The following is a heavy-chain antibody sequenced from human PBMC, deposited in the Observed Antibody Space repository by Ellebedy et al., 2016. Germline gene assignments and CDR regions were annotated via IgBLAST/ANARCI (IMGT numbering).Heavy chain of an antibody. D-gene: IGHD2-15*01. CDR3: ARQAGVAANSGEFDY. Sequence: GESLKISXVASGFTFRNFFMSWVRQAPGGGLEWVSTISAGGDITFSADSVKGRFTISRDNSRDTVHLQMNNLTAEDTAVYYCARQAGVAANSGEFDYWGQGALVTVSS. V-gene: IGHV3-23*01. J-gene: IGHJ4*02. CDR1: GFTFRNFF. CDR2: ISAGGDIT.